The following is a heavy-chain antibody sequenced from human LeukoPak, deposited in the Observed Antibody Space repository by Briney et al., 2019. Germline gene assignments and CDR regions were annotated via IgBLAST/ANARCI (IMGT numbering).Heavy chain of an antibody. CDR2: INWNGGST. J-gene: IGHJ4*02. CDR1: GFTVSRNY. CDR3: ARSVAASRDY. Sequence: GGSLRLSCAASGFTVSRNYMSWVRQAPGKGLEWVSGINWNGGSTGYADSVKGRFTISRDNAKNSLYLQMNSLRAEDTALYYCARSVAASRDYWGQGTLVTVSS. D-gene: IGHD2-15*01. V-gene: IGHV3-20*04.